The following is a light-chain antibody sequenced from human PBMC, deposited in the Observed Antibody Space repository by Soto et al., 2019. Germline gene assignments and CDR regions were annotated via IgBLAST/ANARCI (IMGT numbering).Light chain of an antibody. Sequence: SYELTQPPSVSVAPGETARISCGGNNVGSRSVHWYQQKPGQAPFLVIYYDSDRPSRIPERFSGSNSGNTATLIISRVEAGDEADYYCQVWEATGDQVVFGGGTKVTVL. J-gene: IGLJ2*01. V-gene: IGLV3-21*01. CDR2: YDS. CDR3: QVWEATGDQVV. CDR1: NVGSRS.